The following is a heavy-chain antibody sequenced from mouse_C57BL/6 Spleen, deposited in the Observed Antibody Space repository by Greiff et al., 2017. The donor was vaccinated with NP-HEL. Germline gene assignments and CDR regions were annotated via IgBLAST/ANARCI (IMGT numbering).Heavy chain of an antibody. J-gene: IGHJ4*01. CDR1: GYTFTSYW. CDR2: IDPSDSET. CDR3: ARWSPADGYHDAMDY. Sequence: VQLQQPGAELVRPGSSVKLSCKASGYTFTSYWMHWVKQRPIQGLEWIGNIDPSDSETHYNQKFKDKATLTVDKSSSTAYMQLSSLTSEDSAVYYCARWSPADGYHDAMDYWGQGTSVTVSS. D-gene: IGHD2-3*01. V-gene: IGHV1-52*01.